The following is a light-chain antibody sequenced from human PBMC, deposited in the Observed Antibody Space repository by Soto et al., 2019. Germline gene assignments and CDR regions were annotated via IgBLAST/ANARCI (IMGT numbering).Light chain of an antibody. CDR3: QQYGSSPPYT. V-gene: IGKV3-20*01. Sequence: EVVLTQSPGTLSLSPGERASLSCRASQSVSNNYLAWYQQKPGQSPTLLIFGSTDRATGIPDRFSGSGSGTDFTLTISRLEPEDFAVYYGQQYGSSPPYTFGQGTKLEIK. J-gene: IGKJ2*01. CDR1: QSVSNNY. CDR2: GST.